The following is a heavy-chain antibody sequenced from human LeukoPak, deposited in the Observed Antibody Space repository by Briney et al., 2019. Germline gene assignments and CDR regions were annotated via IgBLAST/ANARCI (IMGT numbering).Heavy chain of an antibody. D-gene: IGHD1-26*01. V-gene: IGHV3-23*01. CDR1: GFTFSSSA. CDR2: IRDSGGDS. Sequence: GGSLRLSCAASGFTFSSSAMTWVRQAPGQGLEWVSAIRDSGGDSIYTDSVKGRFTISRDNSKNTLYLEMNTLRAEDTAAYYCTKGGSYAPLDSWGQGTLVTVSS. J-gene: IGHJ4*02. CDR3: TKGGSYAPLDS.